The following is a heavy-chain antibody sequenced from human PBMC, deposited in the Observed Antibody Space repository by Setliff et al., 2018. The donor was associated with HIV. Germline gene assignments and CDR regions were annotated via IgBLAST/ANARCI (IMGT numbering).Heavy chain of an antibody. V-gene: IGHV4-30-4*08. Sequence: SETLSLTCTVSGGSISSIDDYWSWIRQSPGKGLEWIGYIFYRGSTFYNPSLQSRGTISIDTSKNQFSLSLTSVTAADTAVYYCARARLGFGDTGKHDDPTDTFDIWGQGTTVTVS. D-gene: IGHD3-10*01. CDR1: GGSISSIDDY. J-gene: IGHJ3*02. CDR3: ARARLGFGDTGKHDDPTDTFDI. CDR2: IFYRGST.